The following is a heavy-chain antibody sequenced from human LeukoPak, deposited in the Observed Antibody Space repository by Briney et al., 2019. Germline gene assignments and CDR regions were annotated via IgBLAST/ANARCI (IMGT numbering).Heavy chain of an antibody. J-gene: IGHJ4*02. V-gene: IGHV4-30-4*01. D-gene: IGHD3-22*01. CDR2: IAYRGNT. Sequence: PSQTLSFTCTVSGAPIGSVVNSWSWIPQPPGKGLEGIGYIAYRGNTYHPPSLKSRVNISVDTSKPQFSLKLSSVTAAHTAVDYCAGSGYYFRDFDCWGRGTLATVSS. CDR1: GAPIGSVVNS. CDR3: AGSGYYFRDFDC.